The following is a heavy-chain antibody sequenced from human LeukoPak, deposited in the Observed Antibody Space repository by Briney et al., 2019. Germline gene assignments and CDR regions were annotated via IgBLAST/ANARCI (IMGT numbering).Heavy chain of an antibody. V-gene: IGHV3-30*03. J-gene: IGHJ4*02. CDR2: ISYDGSNK. CDR1: GFTFSSYG. CDR3: ARDEQPSGWYHY. Sequence: PGGSLRLSCAASGFTFSSYGMHWVRQAPGKGLEWVAVISYDGSNKYYADSVKGRFTISRDNSKNTLYLQMNSLRAEDTAVYYCARDEQPSGWYHYWGQGTLVTVSS. D-gene: IGHD6-19*01.